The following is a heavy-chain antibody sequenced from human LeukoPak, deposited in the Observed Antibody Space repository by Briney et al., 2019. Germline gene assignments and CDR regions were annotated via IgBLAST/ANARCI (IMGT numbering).Heavy chain of an antibody. CDR3: ARAPPTTTDYGDYLTRWDYFDY. CDR1: GFTFDDYG. J-gene: IGHJ4*02. V-gene: IGHV3-20*01. D-gene: IGHD4-17*01. Sequence: GGTLRLSCAASGFTFDDYGMSWVRQAPGKGLEWVSGINWNGGSTGYADSVKGRFTNSRDNAKNSLYLQMNSLRAEDTVLYHCARAPPTTTDYGDYLTRWDYFDYWGQGTLVTVSS. CDR2: INWNGGST.